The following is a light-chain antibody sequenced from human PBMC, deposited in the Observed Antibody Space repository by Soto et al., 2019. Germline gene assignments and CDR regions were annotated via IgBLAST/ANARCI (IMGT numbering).Light chain of an antibody. CDR2: GAS. CDR3: QQYCCSPLT. Sequence: EIVLTQSPGTLSLSAGGGATLSCRASQSVSNNYIAWYQQKPGQAPRLLIHGASSRATGIPDRFSVSGSGTDFTLTIRKLEPEDFAVYYCQQYCCSPLTFGGGTKVEI. V-gene: IGKV3-20*01. J-gene: IGKJ4*01. CDR1: QSVSNNY.